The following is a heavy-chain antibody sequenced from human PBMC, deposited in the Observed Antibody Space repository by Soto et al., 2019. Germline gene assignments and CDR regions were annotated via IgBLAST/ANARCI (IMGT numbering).Heavy chain of an antibody. J-gene: IGHJ4*02. Sequence: TQRKGLEWVGRTRNKANSYTTEYAASVKGKFTISRDDSKNSLYLQMNSLKTEDTAVYYCARGSLVAVGTWAYLGQGTPVTVFS. CDR3: ARGSLVAVGTWAY. V-gene: IGHV3-72*01. D-gene: IGHD6-13*01. CDR2: TRNKANSYTT.